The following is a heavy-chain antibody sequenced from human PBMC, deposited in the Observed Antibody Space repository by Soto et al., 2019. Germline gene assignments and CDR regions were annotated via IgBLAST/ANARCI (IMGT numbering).Heavy chain of an antibody. CDR3: ARGVVGSSSSFAYYYYYGMDV. CDR2: IIPIFGTA. Sequence: QVQLVQSGAEVKKPGSSVKVSCKASGGTFSSYAISWVRQAPGQGLEWMGGIIPIFGTANYAQKFQGRVTITADESTRTAYMELSSLRSEDTAVYYCARGVVGSSSSFAYYYYYGMDVWGQGTTVTVSS. CDR1: GGTFSSYA. D-gene: IGHD6-6*01. V-gene: IGHV1-69*01. J-gene: IGHJ6*02.